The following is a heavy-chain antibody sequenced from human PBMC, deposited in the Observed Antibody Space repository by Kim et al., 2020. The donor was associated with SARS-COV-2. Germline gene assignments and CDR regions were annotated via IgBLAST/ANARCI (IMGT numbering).Heavy chain of an antibody. V-gene: IGHV3-48*02. D-gene: IGHD4-17*01. J-gene: IGHJ4*02. CDR3: ARNYGGNSEDFDY. Sequence: YADSVKGRFTISRDNAKNSLYLQMNSLRDEDTAVYYCARNYGGNSEDFDYWGQGTLVTVSS.